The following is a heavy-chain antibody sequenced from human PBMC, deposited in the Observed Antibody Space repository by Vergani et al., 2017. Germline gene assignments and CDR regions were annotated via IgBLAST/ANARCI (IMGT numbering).Heavy chain of an antibody. CDR2: ISRSSSTI. CDR3: ASWIDDILTGYYYDY. V-gene: IGHV3-48*02. J-gene: IGHJ4*02. Sequence: EVQLVESGGGLVQPGGSLRLSCAASGFTFSSYSMNWVRQAPGKGLEWVSYISRSSSTIHYADSVKGRFTISRDNAKNSLYLRMNSLRDEDTAVYYCASWIDDILTGYYYDYWGQGTLVTVCS. D-gene: IGHD3-9*01. CDR1: GFTFSSYS.